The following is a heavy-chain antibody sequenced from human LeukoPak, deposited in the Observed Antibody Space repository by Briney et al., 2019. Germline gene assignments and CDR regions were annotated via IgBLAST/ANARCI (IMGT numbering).Heavy chain of an antibody. V-gene: IGHV1-8*01. Sequence: ASVKVSCKASGYTFTSYDINWVRQATGQGLEWMGWMNPNSGNTGYAQNFQGRVTMTRNTTISTAYMELSSLRSEDTAVYYCARCSNQREHGGNSLGYWGQGTLVTVSS. CDR3: ARCSNQREHGGNSLGY. CDR2: MNPNSGNT. CDR1: GYTFTSYD. J-gene: IGHJ4*01. D-gene: IGHD4-23*01.